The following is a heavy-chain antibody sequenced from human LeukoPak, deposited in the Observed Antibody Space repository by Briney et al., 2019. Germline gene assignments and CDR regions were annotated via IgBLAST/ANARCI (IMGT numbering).Heavy chain of an antibody. Sequence: PGGSLRLSCAASGFTFSSYGMHWVRQAPGKGLEWVAFIHDDGSKKYHADSVKGRFTISRDNSKNTLYLQMNSLRAEDTAVYYCARRGYGYGPFDYWGQGTLVTVSS. D-gene: IGHD5-18*01. CDR2: IHDDGSKK. CDR3: ARRGYGYGPFDY. J-gene: IGHJ4*02. V-gene: IGHV3-30*02. CDR1: GFTFSSYG.